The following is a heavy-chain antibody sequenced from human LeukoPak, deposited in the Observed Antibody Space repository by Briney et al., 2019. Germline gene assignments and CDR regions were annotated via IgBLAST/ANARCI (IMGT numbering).Heavy chain of an antibody. CDR2: IYYSGST. J-gene: IGHJ4*02. V-gene: IGHV4-39*01. D-gene: IGHD3-3*02. Sequence: PSETLSLTCTVSGGSISSSSYYWGWIRQPPGKGLEWIGSIYYSGSTYYNPSLKSRVTISVDTSKNQFSLKLSSVTAADTAVYYCARQHFTYFDYWGQGTLVTVSS. CDR1: GGSISSSSYY. CDR3: ARQHFTYFDY.